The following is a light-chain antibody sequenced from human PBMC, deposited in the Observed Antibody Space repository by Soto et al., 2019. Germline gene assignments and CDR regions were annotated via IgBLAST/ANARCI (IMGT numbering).Light chain of an antibody. CDR3: CSYAGSYTLV. Sequence: QSVLTQPRSVSGSPGQSVTISCTGTSSDVGGYNYVSWYQQHPGKAPKLMIYDVIKRPSGVPDRFSGSKSGNTASLTSSGLQAEDESDYYCCSYAGSYTLVFGGGTKLTVL. CDR2: DVI. V-gene: IGLV2-11*01. J-gene: IGLJ2*01. CDR1: SSDVGGYNY.